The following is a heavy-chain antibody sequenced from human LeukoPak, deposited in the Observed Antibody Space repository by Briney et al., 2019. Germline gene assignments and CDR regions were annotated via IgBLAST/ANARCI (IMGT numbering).Heavy chain of an antibody. CDR3: AELGITMIGGV. CDR1: GFTFGDYA. Sequence: GGSLRLSCTASGFTFGDYAMSWVRQAPGKGLEWVANIKQDGSEKYYVDSVKGRFTISRDNAKNSLYLQMNSLRAEDTAVYYCAELGITMIGGVWGKGTTVTISS. D-gene: IGHD3-10*02. J-gene: IGHJ6*04. V-gene: IGHV3-7*01. CDR2: IKQDGSEK.